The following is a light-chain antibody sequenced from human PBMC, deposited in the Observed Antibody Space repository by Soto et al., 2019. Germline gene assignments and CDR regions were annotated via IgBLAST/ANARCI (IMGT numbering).Light chain of an antibody. CDR3: QQRSHGLT. Sequence: DIVLTQSPGTLSLSPGDRAPLSCRASQSVSNYVAWYQQRPGQAPRLLIYDASNRATGIPARFSGSGSGTDFTLTISSLEPEDFAVYYCQQRSHGLTFGGGTKVDIK. CDR2: DAS. J-gene: IGKJ4*01. CDR1: QSVSNY. V-gene: IGKV3-11*01.